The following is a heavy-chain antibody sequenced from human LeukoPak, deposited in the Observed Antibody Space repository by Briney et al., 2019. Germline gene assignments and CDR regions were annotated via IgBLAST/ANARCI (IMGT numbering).Heavy chain of an antibody. CDR1: GGSISGYY. CDR3: ARLRSSYLLFDY. J-gene: IGHJ4*02. Sequence: SETLSLTCTVSGGSISGYYWSWIRQPPGKGLEWIGYIYYSGSTNYNPSLKSRVTVSVDTSKNQFSLKLSSVTAADTAVYYCARLRSSYLLFDYWGQGTLVTVSS. V-gene: IGHV4-59*12. D-gene: IGHD6-6*01. CDR2: IYYSGST.